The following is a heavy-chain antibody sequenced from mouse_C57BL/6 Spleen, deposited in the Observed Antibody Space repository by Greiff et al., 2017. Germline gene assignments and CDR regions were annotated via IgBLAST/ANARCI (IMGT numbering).Heavy chain of an antibody. V-gene: IGHV1-69*01. CDR1: GYTFTSYW. J-gene: IGHJ4*01. CDR2: IDPSDSYT. D-gene: IGHD2-5*01. CDR3: ARTYSNYLYAMVY. Sequence: VQLQQPGAELVMPGASVKLSCKASGYTFTSYWMHWVKQRPGQGLEWIGEIDPSDSYTNYNQKFKGKSTLTVDKSSSTAYMQLSSLTSEDSAVYYCARTYSNYLYAMVYWGQGTSVTVSS.